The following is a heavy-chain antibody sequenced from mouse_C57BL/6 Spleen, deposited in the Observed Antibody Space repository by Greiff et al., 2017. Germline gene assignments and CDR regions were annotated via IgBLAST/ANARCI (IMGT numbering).Heavy chain of an antibody. D-gene: IGHD3-2*02. CDR3: ERGQLRLPGWFAY. Sequence: QVQLQQSGPELVKPGASVKISCKASGYAFSSSWMNWVKQRPGKGLVWIGRIYPGDGDTNYNGKFKGKATLTADKSSSTAYMQLSSLTSEDSAVYFCERGQLRLPGWFAYWGQGTLVTVSA. CDR1: GYAFSSSW. CDR2: IYPGDGDT. J-gene: IGHJ3*01. V-gene: IGHV1-82*01.